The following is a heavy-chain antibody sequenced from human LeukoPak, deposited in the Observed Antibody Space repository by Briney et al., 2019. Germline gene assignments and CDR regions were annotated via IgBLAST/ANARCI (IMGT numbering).Heavy chain of an antibody. CDR1: GGSISSSSYY. CDR3: ARDNGGNNDY. D-gene: IGHD4-23*01. J-gene: IGHJ4*02. V-gene: IGHV4-39*07. CDR2: IYYSGST. Sequence: SETLSLTCTVSGGSISSSSYYWGWIRQPPGKGLEWIGSIYYSGSTYYNLSLKSRVTISVDTSKNQFSLKLSSVTAADTAVYYCARDNGGNNDYWGQGTLVTVSS.